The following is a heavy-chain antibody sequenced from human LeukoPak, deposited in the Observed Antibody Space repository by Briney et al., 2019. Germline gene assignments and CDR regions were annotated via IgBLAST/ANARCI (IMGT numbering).Heavy chain of an antibody. J-gene: IGHJ4*02. Sequence: PLATVKVSCKGSGYTFTSYDINWVRQATGQGLEWMGWMNPNSGNTGYAQKFQGGVTMTRNTSISTAYMELSSLRSEDTAVYYCARGVSVRNYDFWSGYYSSEWDYFDYWGQGTLVTVSS. V-gene: IGHV1-8*01. CDR2: MNPNSGNT. D-gene: IGHD3-3*01. CDR1: GYTFTSYD. CDR3: ARGVSVRNYDFWSGYYSSEWDYFDY.